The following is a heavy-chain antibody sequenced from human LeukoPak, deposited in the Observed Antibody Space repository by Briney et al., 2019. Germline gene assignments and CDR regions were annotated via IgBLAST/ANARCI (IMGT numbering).Heavy chain of an antibody. D-gene: IGHD3-9*01. CDR1: GFSLSTRGVG. Sequence: SGPTLVKPTQTLTLTCTFSGFSLSTRGVGVGWIRQPPGKALEWLALIYWDDDKRYSPSLKSRLTITKDTSKNQVVLTMTNMDPVDTATYYCAHTPSILTGHDAFDIWGQGTMVTVSS. CDR3: AHTPSILTGHDAFDI. CDR2: IYWDDDK. V-gene: IGHV2-5*02. J-gene: IGHJ3*02.